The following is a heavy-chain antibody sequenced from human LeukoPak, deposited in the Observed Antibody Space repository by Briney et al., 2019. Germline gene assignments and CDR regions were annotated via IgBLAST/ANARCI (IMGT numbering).Heavy chain of an antibody. Sequence: PSETLSLTCTVSGGSITSSSYYWGWIRQPPGRGLEWIGSIYYSGGPYYNPSLKSRVTMSVDTSKNQISLKLSSVTAADTAVYYCPRHQDFSSSSCYSSYFDYWGQGTLVTVSS. D-gene: IGHD2-2*01. CDR2: IYYSGGP. V-gene: IGHV4-39*01. J-gene: IGHJ4*02. CDR1: GGSITSSSYY. CDR3: PRHQDFSSSSCYSSYFDY.